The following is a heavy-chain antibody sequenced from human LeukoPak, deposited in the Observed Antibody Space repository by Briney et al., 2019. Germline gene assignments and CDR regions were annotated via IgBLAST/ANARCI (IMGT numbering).Heavy chain of an antibody. D-gene: IGHD6-13*01. CDR3: ARGPEGAAAPFDY. CDR1: GGTFSSYT. CDR2: IIPIFGTA. J-gene: IGHJ4*02. V-gene: IGHV1-69*05. Sequence: SVKVSCKASGGTFSSYTFTWVRQAPGQGLEWMGGIIPIFGTANYAQKFQGRVTITTDESTSTAYMELSSLRSEDTAVYYCARGPEGAAAPFDYWGQGTLVTVSS.